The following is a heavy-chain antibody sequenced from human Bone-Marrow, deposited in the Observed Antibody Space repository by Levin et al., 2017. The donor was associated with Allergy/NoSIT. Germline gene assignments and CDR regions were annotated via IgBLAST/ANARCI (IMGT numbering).Heavy chain of an antibody. CDR2: IKGDGSET. CDR1: GFTFSSYW. Sequence: SGGSLRLSCVVSGFTFSSYWMNWIRLVPGKGLELLAYIKGDGSETHYVDSVKGRFTISRDNAQNSLFLQMDSLRGEDTAVYYCTRGHDWTFDYWGQGTLVTVSS. J-gene: IGHJ4*02. D-gene: IGHD1-1*01. CDR3: TRGHDWTFDY. V-gene: IGHV3-7*01.